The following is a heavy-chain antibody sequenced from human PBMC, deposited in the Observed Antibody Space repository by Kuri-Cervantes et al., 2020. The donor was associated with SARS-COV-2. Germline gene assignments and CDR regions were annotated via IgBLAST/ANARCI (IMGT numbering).Heavy chain of an antibody. CDR1: GFNFSRSD. V-gene: IGHV3-30*03. D-gene: IGHD3-10*01. J-gene: IGHJ4*02. Sequence: GGSLRLSCSASGFNFSRSDMHWVRQAPGKGLEWVAVISYDGKKKRCMASGKGRFTISRDNSQNTLYLQMQSLRSEDTGMHYCATDRDGFHDFWGQGTLVT. CDR2: ISYDGKKK. CDR3: ATDRDGFHDF.